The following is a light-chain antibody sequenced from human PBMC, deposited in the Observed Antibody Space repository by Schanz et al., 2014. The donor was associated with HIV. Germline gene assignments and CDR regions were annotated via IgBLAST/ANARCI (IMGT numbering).Light chain of an antibody. J-gene: IGLJ3*02. CDR1: TSDVGAHNY. CDR2: DVT. V-gene: IGLV2-14*03. Sequence: QSALTQPASVSGSPGQSITISCTGTTSDVGAHNYVSWYQQLPGKAPKLIIYDVTNRPSGVSYRFSGSKSGTTASLTITGLQSEDEADYFCSSYTLTRLWVFGGGTKLTVL. CDR3: SSYTLTRLWV.